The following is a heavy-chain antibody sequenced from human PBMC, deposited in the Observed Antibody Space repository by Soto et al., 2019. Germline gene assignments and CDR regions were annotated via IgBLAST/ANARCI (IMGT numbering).Heavy chain of an antibody. V-gene: IGHV3-11*01. J-gene: IGHJ5*02. CDR3: ARGQSIAVAGIRFDP. Sequence: RLGRAACGERFGDYDMSWIRKKKGKGLEWVSYITSSGSTIYYADSVKGRFTISRDNAKNSLYLQMNSLRAEDTAVYYCARGQSIAVAGIRFDPWGQGTLVTLSS. CDR2: ITSSGSTI. D-gene: IGHD6-19*01. CDR1: GERFGDYD.